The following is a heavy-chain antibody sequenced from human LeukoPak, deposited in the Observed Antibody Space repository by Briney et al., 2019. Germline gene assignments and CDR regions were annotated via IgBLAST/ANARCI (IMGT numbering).Heavy chain of an antibody. D-gene: IGHD3-10*01. J-gene: IGHJ5*02. V-gene: IGHV4-39*01. CDR2: MYYSGNT. Sequence: SETLSLTCTVSGGSISSSVSYWGWIRRPPGKGLEWIGSMYYSGNTVYNSSLKRRITISVDTSQSQFSLKLSSVTAADTAVYYCARGQRVPGVSFSSWFDPWGQGTLVTVSS. CDR1: GGSISSSVSY. CDR3: ARGQRVPGVSFSSWFDP.